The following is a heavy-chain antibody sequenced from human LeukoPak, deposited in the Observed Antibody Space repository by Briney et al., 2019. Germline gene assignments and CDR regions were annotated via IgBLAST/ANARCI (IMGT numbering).Heavy chain of an antibody. V-gene: IGHV4-39*07. CDR1: GGSISSSSYY. J-gene: IGHJ6*03. Sequence: SETLSLTCTVSGGSISSSSYYWGWIRQPPGKELQWIASVYYSGRTNYSPSLKSRVTISVDTSEKQFSLQLSSVTAADTAVYYCARTTEGGYTYGYFYYYYMDVWGKGTTVTISS. D-gene: IGHD5-18*01. CDR3: ARTTEGGYTYGYFYYYYMDV. CDR2: VYYSGRT.